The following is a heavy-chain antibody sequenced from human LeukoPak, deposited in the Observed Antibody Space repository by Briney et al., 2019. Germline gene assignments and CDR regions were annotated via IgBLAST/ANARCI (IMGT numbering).Heavy chain of an antibody. V-gene: IGHV4-61*01. Sequence: SETLSLTCDVSGVSMNTCCYYWTWIRQPPGKGLEWIGYKYYSGSTRYNSSLRSRLTISLDTSKNQFSLRLTSVTAADTAVYYCARGRSYGFDFDSWGPGTLVIVSS. CDR2: KYYSGST. CDR1: GVSMNTCCYY. CDR3: ARGRSYGFDFDS. D-gene: IGHD5-18*01. J-gene: IGHJ4*02.